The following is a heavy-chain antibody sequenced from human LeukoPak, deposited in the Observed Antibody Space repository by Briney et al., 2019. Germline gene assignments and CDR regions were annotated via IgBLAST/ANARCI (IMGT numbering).Heavy chain of an antibody. CDR3: ATGWGSGYYYRDYYYGMDV. D-gene: IGHD3-22*01. V-gene: IGHV3-23*01. CDR2: ISGSGGST. Sequence: GGSLRLSCAASGFTFSSYAMSWVRQAPGKGLEWVSAISGSGGSTYYADSVKGRFTISRDNAKNSLYLQMNSLRAEDTAVYYCATGWGSGYYYRDYYYGMDVWGQGTTVTVSS. CDR1: GFTFSSYA. J-gene: IGHJ6*02.